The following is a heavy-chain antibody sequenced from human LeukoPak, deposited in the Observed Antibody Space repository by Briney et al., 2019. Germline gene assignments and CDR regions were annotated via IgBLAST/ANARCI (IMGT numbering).Heavy chain of an antibody. Sequence: ASVKVSCKASGYTFTGYYMHWVRQAPGQGLEWMGWINPNSGGTNYALKFQGWVTMTRDTSISTAYMELSRLRSDDTAVYYCARDPRSVAGDYWGQGTLVTVSS. CDR3: ARDPRSVAGDY. CDR2: INPNSGGT. V-gene: IGHV1-2*04. D-gene: IGHD6-19*01. J-gene: IGHJ4*02. CDR1: GYTFTGYY.